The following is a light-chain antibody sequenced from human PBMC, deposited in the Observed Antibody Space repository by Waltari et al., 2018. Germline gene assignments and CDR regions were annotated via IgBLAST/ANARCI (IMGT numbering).Light chain of an antibody. CDR1: QTVRTTY. CDR3: QQYDISPLT. J-gene: IGKJ4*01. CDR2: GAS. V-gene: IGKV3-20*01. Sequence: EIVLTQSPGTLSLSPGERATLSCRASQTVRTTYLAWYQQKTGQAPTLLIYGASSRATGVPDRFSGSWSGTDFSLTISSLEPEDFAVYYCQQYDISPLTFGGGTKVEIK.